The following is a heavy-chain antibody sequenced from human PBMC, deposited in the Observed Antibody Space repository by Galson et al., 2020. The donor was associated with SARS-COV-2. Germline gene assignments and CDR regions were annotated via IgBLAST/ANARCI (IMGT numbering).Heavy chain of an antibody. V-gene: IGHV3-7*03. CDR3: ARIRGARPHWYFDL. J-gene: IGHJ2*01. D-gene: IGHD3-16*01. CDR2: IKEDGGEE. Sequence: GGSLRLSCAASGFTFGTYWMSWVRQPPGKGLEWVADIKEDGGEEDYVDSVRGRFTVSRDNAKNSLYLQLNSLRAEDTAVYFCARIRGARPHWYFDLWGRGTLVTVSS. CDR1: GFTFGTYW.